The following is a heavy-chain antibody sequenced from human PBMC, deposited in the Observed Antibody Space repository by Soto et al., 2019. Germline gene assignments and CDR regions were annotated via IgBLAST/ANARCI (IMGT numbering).Heavy chain of an antibody. V-gene: IGHV1-18*01. D-gene: IGHD6-13*01. Sequence: QVQLVQSGAEVKKPGASVKVSCKASGYTFTSYGISWVRQAPGQGLEWMGWISAYSGDTNYAQNVQGRVTMTTDTSTSTANMELRSLRSDDTAVYHCGRVSSSSHGDSFYICGQGTMVTVAS. CDR1: GYTFTSYG. CDR3: GRVSSSSHGDSFYI. CDR2: ISAYSGDT. J-gene: IGHJ3*02.